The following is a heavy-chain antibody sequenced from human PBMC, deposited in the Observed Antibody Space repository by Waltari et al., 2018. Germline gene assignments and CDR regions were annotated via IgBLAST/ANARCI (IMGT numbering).Heavy chain of an antibody. V-gene: IGHV4-39*07. CDR2: IYYSGST. Sequence: PVKGLEWIGSIYYSGSTYYNPSLKSRVTISVDTSKNQFSLKLSSVTAADTAVYYCARYYYYGSGPKPPSWGQGTLVTVSS. CDR3: ARYYYYGSGPKPPS. D-gene: IGHD3-10*01. J-gene: IGHJ5*02.